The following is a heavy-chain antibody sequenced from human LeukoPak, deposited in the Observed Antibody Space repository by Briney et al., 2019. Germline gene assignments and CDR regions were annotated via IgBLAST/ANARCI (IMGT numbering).Heavy chain of an antibody. CDR3: ARDRPSRRPGMVGEY. Sequence: GGSLRLSCAASGFTFDDYGMSWVRQAPGKGLEWVSGINWNGGSTGYADSVKGRFTISRDNAKNSLYLQMNSLRAEDTAIYYCARDRPSRRPGMVGEYWGQGTLVTVSS. D-gene: IGHD5-18*01. J-gene: IGHJ4*02. CDR2: INWNGGST. CDR1: GFTFDDYG. V-gene: IGHV3-20*04.